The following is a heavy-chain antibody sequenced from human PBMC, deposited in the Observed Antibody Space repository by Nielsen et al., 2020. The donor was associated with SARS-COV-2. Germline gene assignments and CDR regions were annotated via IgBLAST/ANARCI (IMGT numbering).Heavy chain of an antibody. CDR3: AIVGFYGDPEYLDY. Sequence: GGSLRLSCVVSGFNIRGYWMTWVRQAPGKGLEWVGNIKLDGSEKYYVDSVKGRFTISRDNARNTLFLQMNSLRVEDTAVYYCAIVGFYGDPEYLDYWCPGTLVTVSS. CDR2: IKLDGSEK. V-gene: IGHV3-7*01. CDR1: GFNIRGYW. D-gene: IGHD4-17*01. J-gene: IGHJ4*02.